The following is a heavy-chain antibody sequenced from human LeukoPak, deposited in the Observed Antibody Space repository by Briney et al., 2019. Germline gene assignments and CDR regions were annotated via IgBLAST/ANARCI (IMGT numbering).Heavy chain of an antibody. J-gene: IGHJ4*02. CDR3: ARDPTTVMTVPWYFET. V-gene: IGHV4-34*01. D-gene: IGHD4-11*01. CDR2: INHRGST. Sequence: SETLSLTCAVHDGSFTDYFWNWIRQSPGKGLEWIGEINHRGSTNYNPSLKSRLTISVDASKNQFSLRLTSVTAADTGVYFCARDPTTVMTVPWYFETWGQGTLVTVSS. CDR1: DGSFTDYF.